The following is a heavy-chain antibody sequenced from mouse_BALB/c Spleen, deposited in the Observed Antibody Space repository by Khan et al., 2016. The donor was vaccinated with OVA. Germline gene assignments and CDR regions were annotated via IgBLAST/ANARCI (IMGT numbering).Heavy chain of an antibody. CDR1: GYTFIRNY. CDR3: AISYYGSYWYFDV. CDR2: IYPGDGRT. D-gene: IGHD1-1*02. V-gene: IGHV1S56*01. Sequence: QVQLQQSGPEVVKPGASVKMSCKASGYTFIRNYVHWVKQRPGQGLDWIGWIYPGDGRTRYNEKFKGKTTMTADNSSTIAYMLLTSLPSEDSAIYFCAISYYGSYWYFDVWGAGTTVTVSS. J-gene: IGHJ1*01.